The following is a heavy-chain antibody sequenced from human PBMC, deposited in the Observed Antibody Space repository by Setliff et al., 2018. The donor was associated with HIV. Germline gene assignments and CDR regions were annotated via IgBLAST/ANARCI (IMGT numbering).Heavy chain of an antibody. V-gene: IGHV3-33*08. Sequence: GGSLRLSCAASGFTFSSYGMHWVRQAPGKGLEWVAVIWYDGSNKYYADSVKGRFTISRDNSKNTLYLQMNSLRAEDTAVYYCAAGNSEPSYYYYMDVWGKGTTVTVSS. J-gene: IGHJ6*03. CDR2: IWYDGSNK. D-gene: IGHD6-13*01. CDR3: AAGNSEPSYYYYMDV. CDR1: GFTFSSYG.